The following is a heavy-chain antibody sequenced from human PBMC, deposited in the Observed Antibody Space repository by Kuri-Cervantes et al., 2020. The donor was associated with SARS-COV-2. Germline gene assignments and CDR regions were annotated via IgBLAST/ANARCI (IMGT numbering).Heavy chain of an antibody. Sequence: GESLKISCAASGFTFSSYGAHWVRQAPGKGLEWVAFIRYDGSIAYYGESVEGRFTLSRDNSKHTLYLQLTGLRAEDTAVYYCASQRLEEFDPWGQGTLVTVSS. D-gene: IGHD6-25*01. J-gene: IGHJ5*02. V-gene: IGHV3-30*02. CDR3: ASQRLEEFDP. CDR2: IRYDGSIA. CDR1: GFTFSSYG.